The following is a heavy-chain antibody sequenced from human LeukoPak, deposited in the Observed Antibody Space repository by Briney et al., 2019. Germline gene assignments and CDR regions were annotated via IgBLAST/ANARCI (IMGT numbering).Heavy chain of an antibody. V-gene: IGHV4-30-2*01. D-gene: IGHD2-2*01. Sequence: SQTLSLTCTVSGGSISSGGYYWSWIRQPPGKGVGWIAYIYHSGSTYYNPSLKSRVTISVDRSKNQFPLKLSSVTTADTAVYYCARDIAYCSSTSCYSLGYFDLWGRGTLVTVSS. CDR1: GGSISSGGYY. J-gene: IGHJ2*01. CDR2: IYHSGST. CDR3: ARDIAYCSSTSCYSLGYFDL.